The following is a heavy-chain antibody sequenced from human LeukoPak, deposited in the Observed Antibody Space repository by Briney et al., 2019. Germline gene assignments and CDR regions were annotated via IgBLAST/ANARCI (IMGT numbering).Heavy chain of an antibody. CDR3: GRVGGRSKAAKGDAFDI. Sequence: GGSLRLSCAASGFTFSSYSMNWVRQAPGKGLEWVSSISSGSTYMYYADSVEGRFTISRDNAQNSMYLQMNSLRAEDTAVYYCGRVGGRSKAAKGDAFDIWGQGTMVTVSS. CDR1: GFTFSSYS. D-gene: IGHD6-6*01. V-gene: IGHV3-21*01. J-gene: IGHJ3*02. CDR2: ISSGSTYM.